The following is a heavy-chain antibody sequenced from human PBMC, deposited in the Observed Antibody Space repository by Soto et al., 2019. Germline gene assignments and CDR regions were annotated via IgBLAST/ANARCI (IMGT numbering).Heavy chain of an antibody. CDR1: GYTFTSYD. V-gene: IGHV1-8*01. CDR2: MNPNNGNT. CDR3: ATSGSGWYLF. J-gene: IGHJ4*02. Sequence: QVQLVQSGAEVKKPGASVKVSCKVSGYTFTSYDINWVRQATGQGLEWMGWMNPNNGNTGCAQKFQGRITMTRNTSISTAYIEMSSLRSEDTAVYYCATSGSGWYLFWGQGTLVTVSS. D-gene: IGHD6-19*01.